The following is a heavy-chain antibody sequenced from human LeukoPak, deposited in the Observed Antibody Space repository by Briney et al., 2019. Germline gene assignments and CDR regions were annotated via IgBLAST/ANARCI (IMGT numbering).Heavy chain of an antibody. J-gene: IGHJ4*02. CDR2: IYYSGST. CDR3: ARRYCGGGSCYSALDY. CDR1: GGSISSYY. D-gene: IGHD2-15*01. V-gene: IGHV4-59*01. Sequence: SETLSLTCTVSGGSISSYYWSWIRQPPGRGLEWIGYIYYSGSTNYIPSLKSRVTMSVDTSKNQFSLRLSSVTAADTAVYYCARRYCGGGSCYSALDYWGQGTLVTVSS.